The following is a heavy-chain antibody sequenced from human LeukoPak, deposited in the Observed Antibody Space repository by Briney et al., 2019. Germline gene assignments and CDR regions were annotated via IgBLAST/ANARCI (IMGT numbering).Heavy chain of an antibody. V-gene: IGHV3-23*01. CDR1: GFTFSSYA. CDR3: AKHPVVAATVDY. CDR2: ISGSGGSI. J-gene: IGHJ4*02. Sequence: GGSLRLSCAASGFTFSSYAMTWVRQAPGKGLEWVSAISGSGGSIYYADSVKGRFTISRDNSKNTLYLQMNSLRAEDTAVYYCAKHPVVAATVDYWGQGTLVTVSS. D-gene: IGHD2-15*01.